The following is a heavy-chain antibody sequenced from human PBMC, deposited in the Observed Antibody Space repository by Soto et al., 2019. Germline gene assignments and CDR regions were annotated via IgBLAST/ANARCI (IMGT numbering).Heavy chain of an antibody. J-gene: IGHJ4*02. V-gene: IGHV1-3*01. Sequence: GASVKVSCKASGYTFTSYAMHWVRQAPGQRLEWMGWINAGNGNTKYSQKFQGRVTITRDTSASTAYMELSSLRSEDTAVYYCASEYYGSGSYYPAFFDYWGQGTLVTVSS. CDR1: GYTFTSYA. D-gene: IGHD3-10*01. CDR2: INAGNGNT. CDR3: ASEYYGSGSYYPAFFDY.